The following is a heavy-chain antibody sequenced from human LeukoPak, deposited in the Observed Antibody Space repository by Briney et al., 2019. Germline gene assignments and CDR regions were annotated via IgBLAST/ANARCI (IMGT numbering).Heavy chain of an antibody. J-gene: IGHJ6*02. CDR1: GFTFSSYA. CDR3: AKDLWVDYYYGMDV. D-gene: IGHD2-15*01. V-gene: IGHV3-23*01. CDR2: ISGSGGST. Sequence: GGSLRLSCAASGFTFSSYAMSWVRQAPGKGLEWVSAISGSGGSTYYADSVKGRFTISRDNSKNTLYLQMNSLRAEDTAVYYCAKDLWVDYYYGMDVWGQGTTVTVSS.